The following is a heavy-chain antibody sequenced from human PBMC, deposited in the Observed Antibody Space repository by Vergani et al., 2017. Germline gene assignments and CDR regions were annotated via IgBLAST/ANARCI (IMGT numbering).Heavy chain of an antibody. D-gene: IGHD3-10*01. CDR2: IRYDGSNK. J-gene: IGHJ5*02. CDR1: GFTFSSYG. Sequence: QVQLVESGGGVVQPGGSLRLSCAASGFTFSSYGMHWVRQAPGKGLEWVAFIRYDGSNKYYADSVKGRVTISRDTSKNTLHLQINNLRVEDTAVYYCARGNYYGSGTYVDPGGQGTLVTVSS. V-gene: IGHV3-30*02. CDR3: ARGNYYGSGTYVDP.